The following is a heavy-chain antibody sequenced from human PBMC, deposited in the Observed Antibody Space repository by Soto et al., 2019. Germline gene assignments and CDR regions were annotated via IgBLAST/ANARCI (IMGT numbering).Heavy chain of an antibody. Sequence: GGSLRLSCAASGFTFSSYSMNWVRQAPGKGLEWVSYISSSSSTIYYADSVKGRFTISRDNAKNSLYLQMNSLRDEDTAVYYCARDRREVEYSSSSVEYFQHWGQGTLVTVSS. D-gene: IGHD6-6*01. CDR2: ISSSSSTI. V-gene: IGHV3-48*02. J-gene: IGHJ1*01. CDR3: ARDRREVEYSSSSVEYFQH. CDR1: GFTFSSYS.